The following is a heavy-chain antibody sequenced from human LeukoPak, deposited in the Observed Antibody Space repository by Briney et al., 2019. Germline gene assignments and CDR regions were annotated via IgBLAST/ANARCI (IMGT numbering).Heavy chain of an antibody. CDR1: GGSISSYY. J-gene: IGHJ5*02. CDR3: ARDYYGRFDP. CDR2: IYYSGST. V-gene: IGHV4-59*01. D-gene: IGHD3-10*01. Sequence: SETLSLTCTVSGGSISSYYRSWIRQPPGKGLEWIGYIYYSGSTNYNPSLKSRVTISVDTSKNQFSLKLSSVTAADTAVYYCARDYYGRFDPWGQGTLVTVSS.